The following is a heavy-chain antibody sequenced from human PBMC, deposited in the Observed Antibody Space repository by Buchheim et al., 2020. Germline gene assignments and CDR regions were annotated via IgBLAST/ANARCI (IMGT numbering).Heavy chain of an antibody. CDR2: INHSGST. CDR3: ASYGDSSVGFDY. Sequence: QVQLQQWGAGLLKPSETLSLTCAVYGRSFSGYYWSWIRQPPGKGLEWIGEINHSGSTNYNPSLKSRVTISVDTSKNQFSLKLSSVTAADTAVYYCASYGDSSVGFDYWGQGTL. CDR1: GRSFSGYY. J-gene: IGHJ4*02. D-gene: IGHD3-22*01. V-gene: IGHV4-34*01.